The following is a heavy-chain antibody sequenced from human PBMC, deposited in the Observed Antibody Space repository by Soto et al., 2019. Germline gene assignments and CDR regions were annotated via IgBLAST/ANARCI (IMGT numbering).Heavy chain of an antibody. CDR2: IGTAGDT. Sequence: GGSLRLSCEASGFTFSGFDMHWVRQPTGKGLEWVSTIGTAGDTYYAVSVKGRFTISRDNAKNSLSPQMNSLRARDTAVYFCARGQEVGAHFFDSWGQGTQVTVSS. CDR1: GFTFSGFD. CDR3: ARGQEVGAHFFDS. D-gene: IGHD2-15*01. J-gene: IGHJ4*02. V-gene: IGHV3-13*01.